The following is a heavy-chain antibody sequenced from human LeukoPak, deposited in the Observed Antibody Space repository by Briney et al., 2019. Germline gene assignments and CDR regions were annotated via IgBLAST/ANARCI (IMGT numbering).Heavy chain of an antibody. D-gene: IGHD3-22*01. CDR2: IKPDGSEI. J-gene: IGHJ4*02. CDR1: GFSFSRYW. V-gene: IGHV3-7*03. Sequence: PGGSLRLSCAASGFSFSRYWMSWVRQAPGRGLEWVANIKPDGSEIHYVGSVKGRFTISRDNAKNSLYLQMNSLRAEDTALYYCAKGTYYYDSSGYFKYWGQGTLVTVSS. CDR3: AKGTYYYDSSGYFKY.